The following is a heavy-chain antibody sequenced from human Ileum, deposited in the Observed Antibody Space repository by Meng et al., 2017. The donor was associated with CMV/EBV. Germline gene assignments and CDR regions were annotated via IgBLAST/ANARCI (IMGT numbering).Heavy chain of an antibody. J-gene: IGHJ3*02. Sequence: SVSSGSYYWGWIRQPPGKGLEWIGYIYYSGSTNYNPSLKSRVTISVDTSKNQFSLKLSSVTAADTAVYYCARVTIIVGASGGAFDIWGQGTMVTVSS. D-gene: IGHD1-26*01. V-gene: IGHV4-61*01. CDR2: IYYSGST. CDR3: ARVTIIVGASGGAFDI. CDR1: SVSSGSYY.